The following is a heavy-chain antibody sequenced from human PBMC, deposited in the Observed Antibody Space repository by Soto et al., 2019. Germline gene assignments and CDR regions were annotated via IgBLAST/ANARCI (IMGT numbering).Heavy chain of an antibody. D-gene: IGHD2-21*02. V-gene: IGHV4-34*01. CDR3: AREDDGGDRDYYGLDV. CDR2: INHRGTT. J-gene: IGHJ6*02. CDR1: GGSLTGYY. Sequence: SETLSLTCVVYGGSLTGYYWSWIRQPPGKGLEWIGEINHRGTTDYSPSLKSRVTISVDTSKNQFSLKLSSVTAADTAVYYCAREDDGGDRDYYGLDVWGQGTTVTVSS.